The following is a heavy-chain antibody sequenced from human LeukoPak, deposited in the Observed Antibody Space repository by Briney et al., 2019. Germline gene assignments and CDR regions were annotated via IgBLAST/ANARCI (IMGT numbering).Heavy chain of an antibody. Sequence: GGSLRLSCAASGFTFSCYAMHWVPQAPGKGLEYVFAISSNGGSTYYADSVKGRFTISRDNSKNTLYVQMNSLRAEDTAIYYCARGRGYRDYDRPLDYWGQGTLVTVSS. CDR3: ARGRGYRDYDRPLDY. J-gene: IGHJ4*02. CDR2: ISSNGGST. V-gene: IGHV3-64*04. CDR1: GFTFSCYA. D-gene: IGHD5-12*01.